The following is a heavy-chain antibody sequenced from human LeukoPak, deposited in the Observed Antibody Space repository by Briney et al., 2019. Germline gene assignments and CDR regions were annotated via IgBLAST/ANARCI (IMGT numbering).Heavy chain of an antibody. Sequence: GGSLRLSCAAFGFTFSSYAMSWVRQAPGKGLEWVSAISGSGGSTYYADSVKGRFTISRDNAKNTLYLQMNSLRAEDTAVYYCARESSSWFNYDYWGQGTLVTVSS. CDR2: ISGSGGST. V-gene: IGHV3-23*01. CDR3: ARESSSWFNYDY. D-gene: IGHD6-13*01. J-gene: IGHJ4*02. CDR1: GFTFSSYA.